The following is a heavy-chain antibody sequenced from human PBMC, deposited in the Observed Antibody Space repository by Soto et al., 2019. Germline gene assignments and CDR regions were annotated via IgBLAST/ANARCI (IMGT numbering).Heavy chain of an antibody. CDR3: VSGRIQQRRDIDY. CDR1: GGTFSSYA. V-gene: IGHV1-69*06. D-gene: IGHD5-18*01. CDR2: IIPIFGTT. Sequence: QVQLVQSGAEVKKPGSSVKVSCKASGGTFSSYAISWVRQAPGQGREWMGGIIPIFGTTNYAQKFQGRVTITADKSTSTAYMELSSLRSEDTAVYYCVSGRIQQRRDIDYWGQGTLVTVSS. J-gene: IGHJ4*02.